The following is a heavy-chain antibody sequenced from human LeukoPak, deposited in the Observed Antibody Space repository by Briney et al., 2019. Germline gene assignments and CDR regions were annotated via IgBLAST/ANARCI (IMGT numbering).Heavy chain of an antibody. D-gene: IGHD2-15*01. CDR1: GGSISSGDYY. V-gene: IGHV4-30-4*01. Sequence: SQTLSLTCTVSGGSISSGDYYWSWIRQPPGKGLEWIGYIYYSGSTYYNPSLKSRVTISVDTSKNQFSLKLSSVTAADTAVYYCARIPVVVAPDNYSYYYGMDVWGQGTTVTVSS. CDR2: IYYSGST. J-gene: IGHJ6*02. CDR3: ARIPVVVAPDNYSYYYGMDV.